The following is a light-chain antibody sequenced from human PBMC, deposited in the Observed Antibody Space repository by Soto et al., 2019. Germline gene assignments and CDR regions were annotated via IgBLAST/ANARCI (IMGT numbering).Light chain of an antibody. CDR3: QTWGTGIQV. Sequence: QPVLTQSPSASASLGASVTLTCTLSSGHSNYAIAWHQQQPEKGPRYLMNLNSDGRHSKGDGIPDRFSGSSSGAERYLTISSLQSEDEADYYCQTWGTGIQVFGGGTKLTVL. CDR2: LNSDGRH. V-gene: IGLV4-69*01. J-gene: IGLJ2*01. CDR1: SGHSNYA.